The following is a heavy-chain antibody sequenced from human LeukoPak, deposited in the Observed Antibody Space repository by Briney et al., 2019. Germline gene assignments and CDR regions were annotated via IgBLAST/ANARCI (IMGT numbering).Heavy chain of an antibody. CDR3: ARVADYFDSSVYSRAENSFDD. J-gene: IGHJ4*02. CDR2: IIPILGIT. V-gene: IGHV1-69*10. CDR1: GATFRRYA. Sequence: ASVKVSCKASGATFRRYAITWVRQAPGQGLEWVGRIIPILGITNYAQTFQGRVTITADKSTSTVFMELNSLRSEDTAVYFCARVADYFDSSVYSRAENSFDDWGQGTLVTVSS. D-gene: IGHD3-22*01.